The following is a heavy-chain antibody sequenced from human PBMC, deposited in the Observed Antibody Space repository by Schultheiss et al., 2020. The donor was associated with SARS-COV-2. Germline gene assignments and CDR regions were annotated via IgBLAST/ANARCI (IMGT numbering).Heavy chain of an antibody. CDR1: GFTFSSYA. V-gene: IGHV3-33*08. Sequence: GGSLRLSCAASGFTFSSYAMSWVRQAPGKGLEWVAVIWYDGSNKYYADSVKGRFTISRDNSKNTLYLQMNSLRAEDTAVYYCAREVSYDFWSGYYPYYYYGMDVWGQGTTVTVSS. J-gene: IGHJ6*02. CDR2: IWYDGSNK. CDR3: AREVSYDFWSGYYPYYYYGMDV. D-gene: IGHD3-3*01.